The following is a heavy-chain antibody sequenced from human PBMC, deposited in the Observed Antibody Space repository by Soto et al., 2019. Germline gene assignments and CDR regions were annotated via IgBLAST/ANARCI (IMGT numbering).Heavy chain of an antibody. J-gene: IGHJ4*02. D-gene: IGHD3-10*01. V-gene: IGHV1-69*02. CDR2: VNPILSMS. CDR1: GDTFSFYT. CDR3: ATSYGSGYRAFDY. Sequence: QVQLVQSGAELKKPGSSVKVSCKASGDTFSFYTINWVRQAPGLGLEWMGRVNPILSMSNYAQKFQGRVTMTADKSTSTAYMELRSLRSEDTAFYYCATSYGSGYRAFDYWGQGARVTVSS.